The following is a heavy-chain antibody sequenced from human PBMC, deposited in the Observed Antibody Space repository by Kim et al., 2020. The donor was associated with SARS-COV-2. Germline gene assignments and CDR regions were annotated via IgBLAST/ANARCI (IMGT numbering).Heavy chain of an antibody. CDR2: IYSGGSST. J-gene: IGHJ4*02. Sequence: GGSLRLSCAASGFTFSSYAMSWVRQAPGKGLEWVSVIYSGGSSTYYADSVKGRFTISRDNSKNTLYLQMNSLSAEDTAVYYCAKDKGSGWYYFDYWGQGT. D-gene: IGHD6-19*01. V-gene: IGHV3-23*03. CDR1: GFTFSSYA. CDR3: AKDKGSGWYYFDY.